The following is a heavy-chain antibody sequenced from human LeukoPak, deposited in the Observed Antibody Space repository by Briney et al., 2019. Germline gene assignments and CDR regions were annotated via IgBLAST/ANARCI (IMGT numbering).Heavy chain of an antibody. CDR2: INHSGST. CDR3: ARRGCGYDILTGYSARYYYYYMDI. V-gene: IGHV4-34*01. Sequence: SETLSLTCAVYGGSFSGYYWSWIRQPPGKGLEWIGEINHSGSTNYNPSLKSRVTISVDTSKNQFSLKLSSVTAADTAVYYCARRGCGYDILTGYSARYYYYYMDIWGKGTTVTVSS. CDR1: GGSFSGYY. J-gene: IGHJ6*03. D-gene: IGHD3-9*01.